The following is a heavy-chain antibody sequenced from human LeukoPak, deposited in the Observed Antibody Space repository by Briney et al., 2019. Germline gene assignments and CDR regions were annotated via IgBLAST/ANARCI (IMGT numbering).Heavy chain of an antibody. V-gene: IGHV3-30-3*01. CDR3: AREWELLGGAFDI. Sequence: PGRSLRLSCAASGFTFSSYAMHWVRQAPGKGLEWVAVVSYDGSNKYYADSVKGRFTISRDNSKNTLYLQMNSLRAEDTAVYYCAREWELLGGAFDIWGQGTMVTVSS. J-gene: IGHJ3*02. D-gene: IGHD1-26*01. CDR1: GFTFSSYA. CDR2: VSYDGSNK.